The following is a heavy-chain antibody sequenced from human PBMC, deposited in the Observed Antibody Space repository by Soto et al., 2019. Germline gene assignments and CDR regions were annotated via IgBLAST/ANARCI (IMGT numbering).Heavy chain of an antibody. Sequence: GASVKVSCKASGYTFTSYGISWVRQAPGQGLEWMGWISAYNGNTNYAQKLQGRVTMTTDTSTSTAYMELRSLRSDDTAVYYCARAPGIVVVVAATGFDYWGQGTLVTVSP. CDR2: ISAYNGNT. J-gene: IGHJ4*02. CDR1: GYTFTSYG. D-gene: IGHD2-15*01. CDR3: ARAPGIVVVVAATGFDY. V-gene: IGHV1-18*04.